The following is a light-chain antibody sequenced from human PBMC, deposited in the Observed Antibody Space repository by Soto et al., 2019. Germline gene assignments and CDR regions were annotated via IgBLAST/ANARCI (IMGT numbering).Light chain of an antibody. V-gene: IGKV3-11*01. J-gene: IGKJ5*01. CDR2: DAS. CDR1: QSVSSY. CDR3: QQRSNWPPIT. Sequence: ILLTQSPATLSLSPGERATLSCRASQSVSSYLAWYQQKPGQAPRLLIYDASNRATGIPARFSGSGSGTDFTLTISSLEPEDFAVYYCQQRSNWPPITFGQGTRLDIK.